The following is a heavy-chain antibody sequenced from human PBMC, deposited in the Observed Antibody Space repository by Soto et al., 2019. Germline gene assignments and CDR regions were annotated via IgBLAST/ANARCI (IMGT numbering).Heavy chain of an antibody. V-gene: IGHV1-69*05. J-gene: IGHJ4*02. CDR2: IIPIFGST. D-gene: IGHD1-26*01. Sequence: ASVKVSCKASGGTFSSYAISWVRQAPGQGLEWMGGIIPIFGSTSYAQKFQGRVTMTRDTSTSTVYMELSSLRSEDTAVYYCARDNLSGSYRDRNFDYWAQGTLVTVSS. CDR1: GGTFSSYA. CDR3: ARDNLSGSYRDRNFDY.